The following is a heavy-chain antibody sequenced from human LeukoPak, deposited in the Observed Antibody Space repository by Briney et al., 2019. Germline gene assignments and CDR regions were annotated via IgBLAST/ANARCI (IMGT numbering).Heavy chain of an antibody. CDR3: ARDKGLYSAVAESDF. V-gene: IGHV1-18*01. D-gene: IGHD6-19*01. CDR1: GYTFTSYD. Sequence: ASVKVSCKASGYTFTSYDINWVRQATGQGLEWMGWISSYNGNTNYAQNFQGRVTMTTDTSTRTAYMELRSLRSDDTAVYYCARDKGLYSAVAESDFWGQGTLVTVSS. CDR2: ISSYNGNT. J-gene: IGHJ4*02.